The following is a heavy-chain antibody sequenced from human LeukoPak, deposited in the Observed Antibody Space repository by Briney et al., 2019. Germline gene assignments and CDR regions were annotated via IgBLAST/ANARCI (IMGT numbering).Heavy chain of an antibody. D-gene: IGHD2-21*01. V-gene: IGHV4-59*01. Sequence: PSETLSLTCTVSGGSISSYYWSWIRQPPGKGLEWIGYIYYSGSTNYNPSLKSRVTISVDTSKNQFSLKLSSVTDADTAVYYCASTSLRPMYSRPFDYWGQGTLVTVSS. CDR1: GGSISSYY. J-gene: IGHJ4*02. CDR3: ASTSLRPMYSRPFDY. CDR2: IYYSGST.